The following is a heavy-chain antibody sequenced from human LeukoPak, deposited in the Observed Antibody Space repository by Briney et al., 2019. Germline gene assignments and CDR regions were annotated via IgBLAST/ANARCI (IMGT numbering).Heavy chain of an antibody. CDR3: ARARGRITIFGEVMFDY. CDR1: GGSFSGYY. D-gene: IGHD3-3*01. CDR2: INHSGST. J-gene: IGHJ4*02. Sequence: SETLSLTRAVYGGSFSGYYWSWIRPPPGKGGGWSGEINHSGSTNYNPCPKSRVTISVDTAKNQFSLDLSSVTAAETAVYYCARARGRITIFGEVMFDYWGQGTLVTVSS. V-gene: IGHV4-34*01.